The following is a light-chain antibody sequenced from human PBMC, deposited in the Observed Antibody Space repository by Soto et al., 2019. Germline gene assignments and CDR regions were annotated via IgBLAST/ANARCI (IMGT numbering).Light chain of an antibody. V-gene: IGLV1-51*01. CDR1: SSNIGNNY. Sequence: QSVLTQPPSVSLAPGQKVTISCSGSSSNIGNNYVSWYQQLPGTAPKLLIYDNNKRPSGIPDRFSGSKSGTSATLGITGLQTGDEADYYCGTWDSSLSAVFGGGTKLTVL. J-gene: IGLJ2*01. CDR2: DNN. CDR3: GTWDSSLSAV.